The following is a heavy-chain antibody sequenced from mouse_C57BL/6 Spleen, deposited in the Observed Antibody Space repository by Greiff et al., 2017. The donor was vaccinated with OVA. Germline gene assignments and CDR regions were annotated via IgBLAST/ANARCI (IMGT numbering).Heavy chain of an antibody. V-gene: IGHV1-85*01. Sequence: QVQLQQSGPELVKPGASVKLSCKASGYTFTSYDINWVKQRPGQGLEWIGWIYPRDGSTKYNEKFKGKATLTVDTSSSTAYMELHSLTSEDSAVYFCARERTMITTAYYYAMDYWGQGTSVTVSS. CDR1: GYTFTSYD. J-gene: IGHJ4*01. CDR2: IYPRDGST. CDR3: ARERTMITTAYYYAMDY. D-gene: IGHD2-4*01.